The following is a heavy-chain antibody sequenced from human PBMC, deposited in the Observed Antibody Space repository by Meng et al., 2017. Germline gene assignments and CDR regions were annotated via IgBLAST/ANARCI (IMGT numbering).Heavy chain of an antibody. CDR2: INPTGGGT. V-gene: IGHV1-2*06. Sequence: APPGHSGAEWTKPGASGEFSGKAPEYTFTGYYMHWVRQAPGQGLEWMGRINPTGGGTNYAQKFQGRVTMTRDTSISTAYMELSRLISDDTAVYYCARDSATGDFWGQGILVTVSS. D-gene: IGHD3-10*01. CDR1: EYTFTGYY. J-gene: IGHJ4*02. CDR3: ARDSATGDF.